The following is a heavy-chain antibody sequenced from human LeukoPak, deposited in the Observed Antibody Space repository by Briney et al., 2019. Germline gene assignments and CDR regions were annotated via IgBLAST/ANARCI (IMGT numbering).Heavy chain of an antibody. J-gene: IGHJ5*01. CDR1: SGSISSYY. D-gene: IGHD6-13*01. CDR2: IYYSGST. CDR3: ARTYSSTWRASNWFDS. Sequence: SETLSLTCTVSSGSISSYYWSWIRQPPGKGLEWIGYIYYSGSTNYNPSLKSRVTISVDTSKHQFSLKLSSLTAADTAVYYCARTYSSTWRASNWFDSWGQGTLVTVSS. V-gene: IGHV4-59*01.